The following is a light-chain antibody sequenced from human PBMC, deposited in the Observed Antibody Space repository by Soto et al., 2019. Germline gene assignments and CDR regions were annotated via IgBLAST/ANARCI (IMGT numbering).Light chain of an antibody. CDR1: QSIGRF. CDR3: QQYNSYWT. J-gene: IGKJ1*01. V-gene: IGKV1-5*03. CDR2: KAS. Sequence: DIQMTTSTSSLSATVGDRVTITCRASQSIGRFLNWYQQKPGKAPKILIYKASSLESGVPSRFRVIGSGTEFTLPLRSLQPEEFATDYCQQYNSYWTFGQGAKVDIK.